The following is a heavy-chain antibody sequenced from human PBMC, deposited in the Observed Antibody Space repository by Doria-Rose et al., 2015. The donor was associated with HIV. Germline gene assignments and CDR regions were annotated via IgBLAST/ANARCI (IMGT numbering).Heavy chain of an antibody. D-gene: IGHD6-13*01. CDR2: IFSDDER. Sequence: QVTLKESGPVLVKPTETLTLTCTVSGVSLSSPGMGASWICQPPGKALEWLANIFSDDERSYKTSLKSRLTISRGTSKSQVVLTMTDMDPVDTATYYCARIKSSRWYHKYYFDFWGQGTLVIVSA. CDR3: ARIKSSRWYHKYYFDF. CDR1: GVSLSSPGMG. V-gene: IGHV2-26*01. J-gene: IGHJ4*02.